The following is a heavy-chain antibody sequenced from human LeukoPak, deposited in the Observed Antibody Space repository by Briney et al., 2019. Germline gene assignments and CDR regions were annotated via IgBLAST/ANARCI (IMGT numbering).Heavy chain of an antibody. Sequence: GASVKVSCKVSGYTFGAYGLSWVRQAPDQGLEWLGWIAPHEGDTQYTPKLQDRIILTADTATTTVYMELRSLRIDDMAVYYCASNFIRTGYFGEYYLHWGQGTQVVVSS. V-gene: IGHV1-18*03. CDR3: ASNFIRTGYFGEYYLH. J-gene: IGHJ1*01. CDR1: GYTFGAYG. CDR2: IAPHEGDT. D-gene: IGHD3-9*01.